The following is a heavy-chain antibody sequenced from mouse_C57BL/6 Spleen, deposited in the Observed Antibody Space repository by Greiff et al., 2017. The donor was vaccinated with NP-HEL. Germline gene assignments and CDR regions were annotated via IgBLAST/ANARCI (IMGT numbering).Heavy chain of an antibody. CDR2: INPSSGYT. CDR3: ARSPFVTTRYFDV. J-gene: IGHJ1*03. Sequence: QVQLKQSGAELAKPGASVKLSCKASGYTFTSYWMHWVKQRPGHGLEWIGYINPSSGYTKYNQKFKDKATLTADKSSSTAYMQLSSLTYEDSAVYYCARSPFVTTRYFDVWGTGTTVTVSS. CDR1: GYTFTSYW. V-gene: IGHV1-7*01. D-gene: IGHD2-1*01.